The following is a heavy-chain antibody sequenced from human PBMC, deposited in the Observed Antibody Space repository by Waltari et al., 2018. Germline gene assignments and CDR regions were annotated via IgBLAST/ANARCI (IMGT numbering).Heavy chain of an antibody. V-gene: IGHV4-39*01. D-gene: IGHD6-13*01. CDR1: GGSISSSSYY. Sequence: QLQLQESGQGLVKPSETLSLTCTVSGGSISSSSYYWGWIRQPPGKGLEWIGSIYYSGSTYYNPSLKSRVTISVDTSKNQFSLKLSSVTAADTAVYYCASESVTAALYYFDYWGQGTLVTVSS. CDR2: IYYSGST. J-gene: IGHJ4*02. CDR3: ASESVTAALYYFDY.